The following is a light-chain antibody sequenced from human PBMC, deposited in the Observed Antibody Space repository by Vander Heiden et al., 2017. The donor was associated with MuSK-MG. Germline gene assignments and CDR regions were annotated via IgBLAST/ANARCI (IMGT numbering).Light chain of an antibody. Sequence: ATLSCGASHSVRSNYLSWYQQKPGLAPRLLIYDASKRAAGIPDRFSGGGSGTNFTLTISRLEPEDFAVYYCHQYVPSTFTFGPGTKVDIK. V-gene: IGKV3D-20*01. CDR2: DAS. CDR1: HSVRSNY. J-gene: IGKJ3*01. CDR3: HQYVPSTFT.